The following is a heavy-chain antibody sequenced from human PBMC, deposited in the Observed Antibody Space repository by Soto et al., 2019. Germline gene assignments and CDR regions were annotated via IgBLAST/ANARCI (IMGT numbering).Heavy chain of an antibody. Sequence: GETLRLSCAVSGFTLSKALMSWVGHPQGQGLEWVGRIKIKTDGFTTDYAAPVTGRFTISRDDSKNTLYLQMNSLKTEDAAVYYCTTGFLEIAAAVNYCYDGMDVWGQGTTVTFSS. CDR1: GFTLSKAL. J-gene: IGHJ6*02. D-gene: IGHD6-13*01. V-gene: IGHV3-15*01. CDR3: TTGFLEIAAAVNYCYDGMDV. CDR2: IKIKTDGFTT.